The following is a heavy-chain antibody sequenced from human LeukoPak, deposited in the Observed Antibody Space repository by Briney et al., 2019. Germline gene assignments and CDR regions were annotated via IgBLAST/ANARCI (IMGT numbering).Heavy chain of an antibody. CDR2: INPNSGGT. J-gene: IGHJ4*02. V-gene: IGHV1-2*02. Sequence: GASVKVSCKASGYTFTGYYIHWVRQAPGQGLEWKAWINPNSGGTKYAQKFQGRVSMTRDTSISTAYMELTGLTSDDTAVYYCAREVPYFYGSGAPDYWGQGTLVTVSS. CDR1: GYTFTGYY. D-gene: IGHD3-10*01. CDR3: AREVPYFYGSGAPDY.